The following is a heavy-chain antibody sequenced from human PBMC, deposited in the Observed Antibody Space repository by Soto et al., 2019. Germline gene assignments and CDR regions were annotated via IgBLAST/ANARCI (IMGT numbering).Heavy chain of an antibody. V-gene: IGHV3-9*01. CDR2: ITWNSGHI. D-gene: IGHD3-22*01. CDR3: AKGRSSMIVVVMDY. Sequence: EVQLVESGGALVQPGRSLRLSCVASGFNFDDSDMNCVRQVPGKGLEWVSGITWNSGHILYADSVKGRFTISRDNAKKSLYLELNSLRPEDTALYYCAKGRSSMIVVVMDYWGQGTPVTVSS. J-gene: IGHJ4*02. CDR1: GFNFDDSD.